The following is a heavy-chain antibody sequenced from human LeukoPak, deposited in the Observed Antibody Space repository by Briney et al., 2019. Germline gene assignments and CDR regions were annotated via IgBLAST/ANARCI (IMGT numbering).Heavy chain of an antibody. CDR1: GXTFSSYW. CDR2: IKQDGSEK. Sequence: PGGSLRLSCAASGXTFSSYWMSWVRQAPGKGLEWVVNIKQDGSEKYYVDSVKGRFTISRDNAKNSLYLQMNSLRAEDTAVYYCATGLDYGPWYFDYWGQGTLVTVSS. D-gene: IGHD4-17*01. CDR3: ATGLDYGPWYFDY. J-gene: IGHJ4*02. V-gene: IGHV3-7*05.